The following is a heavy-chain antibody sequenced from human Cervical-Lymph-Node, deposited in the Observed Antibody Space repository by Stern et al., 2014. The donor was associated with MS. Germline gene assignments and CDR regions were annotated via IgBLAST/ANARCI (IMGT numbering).Heavy chain of an antibody. V-gene: IGHV1-2*04. CDR3: ARAGSSDSYGLDV. CDR1: GYTFHAYF. D-gene: IGHD6-6*01. CDR2: INPNSGGT. Sequence: HVQLVQSGAEVTKPVASVTVSCKAFGYTFHAYFMPSARQAPGPGLEWMGWINPNSGGTNDAQKCQGWVTMTRDTSITTAYMELSRRRSDDTAVYYCARAGSSDSYGLDVWGQGTTVAVSS. J-gene: IGHJ6*02.